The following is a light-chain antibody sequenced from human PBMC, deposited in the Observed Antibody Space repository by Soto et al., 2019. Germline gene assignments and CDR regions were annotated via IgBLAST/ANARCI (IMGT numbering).Light chain of an antibody. Sequence: EIVLTQSPATLSLSPGERATLSCRASENVDIYLAWYQQKPGQAPRLLIYDGSNRATGIPARFSGSGSGTDCTLTISSLEPEDFAIYYCQQRRSWPPLTFGGGTRVEIK. CDR3: QQRRSWPPLT. V-gene: IGKV3-11*01. J-gene: IGKJ4*01. CDR1: ENVDIY. CDR2: DGS.